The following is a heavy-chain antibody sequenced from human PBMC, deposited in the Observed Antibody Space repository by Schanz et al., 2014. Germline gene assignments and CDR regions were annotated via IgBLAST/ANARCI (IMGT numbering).Heavy chain of an antibody. J-gene: IGHJ6*02. D-gene: IGHD5-12*01. V-gene: IGHV3-30-3*01. Sequence: QGQLVESGGGVVQPGRSLRLSCAASGFTFSSYAMHWVRQAPGKGLEWVAVMSYDGSNKYYADSVKGRFTISRDTPKNTLYVQMNSLRADDTAVYFCARDLTVDTGYVVHYYYYGMDVWGQGTTVIVSS. CDR1: GFTFSSYA. CDR3: ARDLTVDTGYVVHYYYYGMDV. CDR2: MSYDGSNK.